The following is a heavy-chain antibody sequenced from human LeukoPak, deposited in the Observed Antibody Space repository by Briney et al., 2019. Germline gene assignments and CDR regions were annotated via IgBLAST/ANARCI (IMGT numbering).Heavy chain of an antibody. J-gene: IGHJ2*01. CDR3: ARSDIVVVVAAKGYWYFDL. D-gene: IGHD2-15*01. CDR2: ISSSSSYI. V-gene: IGHV3-21*01. CDR1: GFTFSSYS. Sequence: GGSLRLSCAASGFTFSSYSMNWVRQAPGKGLEWVSSISSSSSYIYYADSVKGRFTISRDNAKNSLYLQMNSLRAEDTAVYYCARSDIVVVVAAKGYWYFDLWGRGTLVTVSS.